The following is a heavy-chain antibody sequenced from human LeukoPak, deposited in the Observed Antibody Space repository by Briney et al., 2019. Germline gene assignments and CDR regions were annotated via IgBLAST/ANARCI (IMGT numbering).Heavy chain of an antibody. CDR2: ISSSSSYI. V-gene: IGHV3-21*01. Sequence: KPGGSLRLSCAASGFTFSSYSMNWVRQAPGKGLEWVSSISSSSSYIYYADSVKGRFTISRDNAKNSLYLQMNSLRAEDTAVYYCARDDESPGTAWNWGQGTLVTVSS. CDR3: ARDDESPGTAWN. CDR1: GFTFSSYS. D-gene: IGHD3-10*01. J-gene: IGHJ4*02.